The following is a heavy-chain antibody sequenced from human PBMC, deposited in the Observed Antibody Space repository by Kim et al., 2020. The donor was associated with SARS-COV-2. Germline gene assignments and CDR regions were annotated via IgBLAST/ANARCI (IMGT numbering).Heavy chain of an antibody. CDR3: ARADRGTYHPLGS. CDR1: GYSFTNYD. D-gene: IGHD3-10*01. J-gene: IGHJ4*02. Sequence: ASVKVSCKASGYSFTNYDINWVRQATGQGLEWMGWMNPNTGNTGYKQRFQGRVTMTRNTSISTAYMELSSLKSEDTAVYFCARADRGTYHPLGSWGQGAL. V-gene: IGHV1-8*01. CDR2: MNPNTGNT.